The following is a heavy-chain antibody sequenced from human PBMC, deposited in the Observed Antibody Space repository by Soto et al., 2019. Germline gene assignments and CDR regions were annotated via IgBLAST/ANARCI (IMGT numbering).Heavy chain of an antibody. D-gene: IGHD3-10*01. V-gene: IGHV1-3*01. Sequence: ASVKVSCKASGYTFTSYAMHWVRQAPGQRLEWMGWINAGNGNTKYSQKFQGRVTITRDTSASTAYMELSSLRSEDTAVYYCASGMVRGAPGYAFDIWGQGTMVTVPS. CDR2: INAGNGNT. CDR1: GYTFTSYA. CDR3: ASGMVRGAPGYAFDI. J-gene: IGHJ3*02.